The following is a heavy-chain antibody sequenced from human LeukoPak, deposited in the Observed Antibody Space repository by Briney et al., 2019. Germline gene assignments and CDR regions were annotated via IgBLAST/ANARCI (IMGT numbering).Heavy chain of an antibody. Sequence: GGSLRLSCAASGFTFSDYAVNWVRQAPGKGLEWVSHISKGGTRMYFADSVKGRFTISRDNAKNSVSLQMISLRNEDTAVYYCARLPAAINGYFDPWGQGTLVTVSS. D-gene: IGHD2-2*01. CDR3: ARLPAAINGYFDP. J-gene: IGHJ5*02. CDR1: GFTFSDYA. V-gene: IGHV3-48*02. CDR2: ISKGGTRM.